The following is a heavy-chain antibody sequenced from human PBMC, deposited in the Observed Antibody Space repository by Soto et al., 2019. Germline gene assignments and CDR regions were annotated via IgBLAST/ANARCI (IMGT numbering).Heavy chain of an antibody. D-gene: IGHD2-15*01. CDR3: ARDRVVPNWFDP. CDR1: GYTFTSYD. CDR2: ISAYNGNT. J-gene: IGHJ5*02. Sequence: ASVKVSCKASGYTFTSYDISWVRQAPGQGLEWMGWISAYNGNTNYAQKLQGRVTMTTDTSTSTAYMELRSLRSDDTAVYYCARDRVVPNWFDPWGQGTLVTVSS. V-gene: IGHV1-18*01.